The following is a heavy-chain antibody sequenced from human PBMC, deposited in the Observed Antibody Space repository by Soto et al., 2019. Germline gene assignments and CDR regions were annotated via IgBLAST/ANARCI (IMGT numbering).Heavy chain of an antibody. CDR1: GFFCSSYD. CDR2: ILVDGRT. V-gene: IGHV3-23*01. Sequence: PGGSLRLSCAASGFFCSSYDMSWVRQAPGKGLEWVSTILVDGRTFYVDSVKGRFTISRDSSQNTVYLQMNSLTVGDTALYYCAKATATGGGAFDIRGQGTMVTVSS. CDR3: AKATATGGGAFDI. D-gene: IGHD2-8*02. J-gene: IGHJ3*02.